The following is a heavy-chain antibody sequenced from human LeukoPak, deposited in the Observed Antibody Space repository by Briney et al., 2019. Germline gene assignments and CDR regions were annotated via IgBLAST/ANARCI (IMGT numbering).Heavy chain of an antibody. J-gene: IGHJ4*02. D-gene: IGHD5-18*01. V-gene: IGHV4-39*01. CDR1: GGSISSSSYY. CDR2: IYYSGST. CDR3: ARQGKVGGYSYGIDY. Sequence: SETLSLTCTVSGGSISSSSYYWGWIRQPPGKGLEWIGSIYYSGSTYYNPSLKSRVTISVDTSKNQFSLKLSSVTAADTAVHYCARQGKVGGYSYGIDYWGQGTLVTVSS.